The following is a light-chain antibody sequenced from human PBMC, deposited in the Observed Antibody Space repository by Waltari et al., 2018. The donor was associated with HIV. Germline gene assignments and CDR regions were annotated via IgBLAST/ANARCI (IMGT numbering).Light chain of an antibody. J-gene: IGKJ3*01. CDR3: QQANNFPFT. V-gene: IGKV3-15*01. CDR2: GAS. CDR1: QSVSSN. Sequence: EIVMTQSPATLSVSPGDRATLSCRASQSVSSNLAWYQQKPGQAPRLLIYGASTRATGIPARFSGSGSGTEFTLTISSLQSEDFGVYYCQQANNFPFTFGPGTKVDIK.